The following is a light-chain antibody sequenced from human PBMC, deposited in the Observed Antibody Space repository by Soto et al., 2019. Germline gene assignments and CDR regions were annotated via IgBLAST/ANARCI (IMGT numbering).Light chain of an antibody. CDR3: QNYNSAPWA. CDR2: AAS. J-gene: IGKJ1*01. CDR1: QSISNY. Sequence: DIQMTQSPASLSASVGDRVTTTCRASQSISNYLAWYQQKPGKVPKLLIYAASTLQSGVPSRFSGSGSGTDFTLTISSLQPEDVATYYCQNYNSAPWAFGQGTKVDIK. V-gene: IGKV1-27*01.